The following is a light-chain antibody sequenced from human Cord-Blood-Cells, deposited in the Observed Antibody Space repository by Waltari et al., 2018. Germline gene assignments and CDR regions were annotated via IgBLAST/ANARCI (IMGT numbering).Light chain of an antibody. Sequence: QSALTQPPSASGSPGQPVTLSCPGTTSDVGGYNYVSWYQQHPGKAPKLMIYEVSKRPSGVPDRFSGSKSGNTASLTVSGLQAEDEADYYCSSYAGSNYVFGTGTKVTVL. J-gene: IGLJ1*01. CDR2: EVS. CDR3: SSYAGSNYV. CDR1: TSDVGGYNY. V-gene: IGLV2-8*01.